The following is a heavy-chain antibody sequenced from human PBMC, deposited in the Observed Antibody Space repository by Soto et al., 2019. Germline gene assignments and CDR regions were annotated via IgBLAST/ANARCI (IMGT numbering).Heavy chain of an antibody. CDR1: GFTVTSNY. V-gene: IGHV3-53*01. CDR2: IDVGGSRT. CDR3: AARVRTNGWHADFDY. J-gene: IGHJ4*02. Sequence: HPGGSLRLSCAASGFTVTSNYMSWVRQAPGKGLEWVSVIDVGGSRTFYADSVKGRFTISRDNSKNTMYLQMNNLRADDTAVYYCAARVRTNGWHADFDYWGQGALVTVSS. D-gene: IGHD6-19*01.